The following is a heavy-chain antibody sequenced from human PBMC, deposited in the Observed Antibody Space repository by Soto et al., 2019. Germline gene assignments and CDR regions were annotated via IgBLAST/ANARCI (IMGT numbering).Heavy chain of an antibody. V-gene: IGHV4-59*01. CDR3: ARDYYDSSGYYYVSWFDP. J-gene: IGHJ5*02. CDR2: IYKSGTS. Sequence: PSETLSLTCTVSGGSISSYYWSWIGQPPGKGLEWIGYIYKSGTSNYNPSLQSRVTISIDTSKNQFSLKLSSVTAADTAMYYCARDYYDSSGYYYVSWFDPWGQGTQVTVSS. CDR1: GGSISSYY. D-gene: IGHD3-22*01.